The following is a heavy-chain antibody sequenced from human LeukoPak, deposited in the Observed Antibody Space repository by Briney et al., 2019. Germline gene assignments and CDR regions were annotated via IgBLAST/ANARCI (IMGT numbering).Heavy chain of an antibody. Sequence: GGSLRPSCAAAGFTFDDYAMHWARQAPGNGLEWVSGISWNSGSIGYADSVKGRFTISRDNAKNSLYLQMNSLRAENTAFFFFQAEDGIRDFDWAYFDYWGQGTLVTVSS. J-gene: IGHJ4*02. CDR3: QAEDGIRDFDWAYFDY. CDR1: GFTFDDYA. CDR2: ISWNSGSI. D-gene: IGHD3-9*01. V-gene: IGHV3-9*01.